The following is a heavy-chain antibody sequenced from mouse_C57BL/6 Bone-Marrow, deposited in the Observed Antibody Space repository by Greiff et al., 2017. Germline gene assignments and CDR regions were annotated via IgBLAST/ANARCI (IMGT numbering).Heavy chain of an antibody. CDR2: IYPGSGST. CDR3: ARGTTVVATDY. Sequence: QVQLQQPGAELVKPGASVKMSCKASGYTFTSYWITWVKQRPGQGLVWIGDIYPGSGSTNYNEKFKSKATLTVDTSSSTAYMQLSSLTSEDSAVYYCARGTTVVATDYWGQGTTLTVSS. CDR1: GYTFTSYW. V-gene: IGHV1-55*01. J-gene: IGHJ2*01. D-gene: IGHD1-1*01.